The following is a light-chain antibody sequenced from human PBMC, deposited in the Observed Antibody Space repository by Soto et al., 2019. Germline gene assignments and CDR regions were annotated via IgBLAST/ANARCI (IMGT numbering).Light chain of an antibody. J-gene: IGKJ1*01. Sequence: IVITHSPATLSVSPVEGATLSCMSVQSVSSSYLSWYQQKPGQAPRLLIYGASSRATGIPDRFSGSGSGTDFTLTISSLEPEDFAVYYCQQRSNWPRTFGQGTKVDIK. V-gene: IGKV3D-20*02. CDR3: QQRSNWPRT. CDR2: GAS. CDR1: QSVSSSY.